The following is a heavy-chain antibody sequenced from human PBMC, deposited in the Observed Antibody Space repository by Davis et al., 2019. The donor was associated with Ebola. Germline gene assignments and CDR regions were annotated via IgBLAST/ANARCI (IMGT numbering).Heavy chain of an antibody. D-gene: IGHD4-17*01. Sequence: PSETLSLTCAVYGGSFSGYYWSWIRQPPGKGLEWIGEINHSGSTNYNPSLKSRVTISVDTSKNQFSLKLSSVTAADTAVYYCARLSDGVWAVSFDPWGQGTLVTVSS. CDR3: ARLSDGVWAVSFDP. CDR1: GGSFSGYY. V-gene: IGHV4-34*01. CDR2: INHSGST. J-gene: IGHJ5*02.